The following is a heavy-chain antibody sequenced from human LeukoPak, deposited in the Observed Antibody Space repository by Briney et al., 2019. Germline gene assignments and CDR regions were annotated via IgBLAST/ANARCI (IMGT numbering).Heavy chain of an antibody. CDR1: GFTFSNFW. Sequence: QPGGSLRLSCAASGFTFSNFWMTWVRQAPGKGLEWVAIIKQDGSQKYYVDSVKGRFNISRDNARNSLYLQMNSLRAEDTAVYWAVAGTTYWGQGTLVTVSS. J-gene: IGHJ4*02. D-gene: IGHD6-19*01. CDR2: IKQDGSQK. CDR3: VAGTTY. V-gene: IGHV3-7*05.